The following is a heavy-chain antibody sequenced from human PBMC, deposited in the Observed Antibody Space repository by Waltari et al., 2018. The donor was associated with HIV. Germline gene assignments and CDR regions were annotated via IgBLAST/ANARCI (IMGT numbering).Heavy chain of an antibody. J-gene: IGHJ5*02. D-gene: IGHD6-19*01. CDR1: GGSFSGYY. V-gene: IGHV4-34*01. CDR3: ARNHSSGGNWFDP. Sequence: QVQLQQWGAGLLKPSETLSLTCAVYGGSFSGYYWSWIRQPPGKGLEWIGEINHSGSTNYNPSLKSRVTISVDMSKNQFSLKLSSVTAADTAVYYCARNHSSGGNWFDPWGQGTLVTVSS. CDR2: INHSGST.